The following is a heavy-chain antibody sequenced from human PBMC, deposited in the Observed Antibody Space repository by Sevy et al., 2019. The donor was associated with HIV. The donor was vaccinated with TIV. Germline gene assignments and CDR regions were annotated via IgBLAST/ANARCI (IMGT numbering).Heavy chain of an antibody. Sequence: GGSLRLSCAASGFTFSSYAMHWVRQAPGKGLEWAAVISYDGSNKYYADSVKGRFTISRDNSKNTLYLQMNSLRAEDTAVYYCAFESRDGYNYPHFDYWGQGTLVTVSS. CDR3: AFESRDGYNYPHFDY. CDR2: ISYDGSNK. CDR1: GFTFSSYA. D-gene: IGHD5-12*01. V-gene: IGHV3-30-3*01. J-gene: IGHJ4*02.